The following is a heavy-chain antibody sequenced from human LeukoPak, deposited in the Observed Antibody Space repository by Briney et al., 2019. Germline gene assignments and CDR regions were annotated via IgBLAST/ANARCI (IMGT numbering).Heavy chain of an antibody. CDR1: GGTFSSYA. Sequence: GASVKVSCKASGGTFSSYAISWVRQAPGQGLEWMGGIIPIFGTANYAQKFQGRVTITTDESTSTAYMELSSLRSEDTAVYYCARGKRRGYSERADYWGQGTLVAVSS. J-gene: IGHJ4*02. D-gene: IGHD3-10*01. CDR3: ARGKRRGYSERADY. CDR2: IIPIFGTA. V-gene: IGHV1-69*05.